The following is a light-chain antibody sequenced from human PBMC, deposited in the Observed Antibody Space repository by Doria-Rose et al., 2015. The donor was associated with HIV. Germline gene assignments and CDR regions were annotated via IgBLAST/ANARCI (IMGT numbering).Light chain of an antibody. CDR1: QSFSSTY. CDR3: HQYGTSWT. Sequence: EIVLTQSPGTLSLSPGEGATLSCRASQSFSSTYLAWYQQKPGQAPSLLIYDGSTRATGIPDRFSGSGSGTDFTLTINRLEPEDFALYYCHQYGTSWTFGQGTKVEI. V-gene: IGKV3-20*01. J-gene: IGKJ1*01. CDR2: DGS.